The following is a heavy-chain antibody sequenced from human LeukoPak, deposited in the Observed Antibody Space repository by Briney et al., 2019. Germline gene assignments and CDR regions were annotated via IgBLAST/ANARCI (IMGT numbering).Heavy chain of an antibody. D-gene: IGHD2-2*01. J-gene: IGHJ4*02. Sequence: ASVTVSFKTSGYTFNKFGINWVRQAPGQGVEWMGWISGNNDNPNYGQKFQGRFTVTTDSSTSTAYMELRNLRFDDTAVYYCARDGTSTDDYWGQGTLVTVSS. CDR2: ISGNNDNP. V-gene: IGHV1-18*01. CDR3: ARDGTSTDDY. CDR1: GYTFNKFG.